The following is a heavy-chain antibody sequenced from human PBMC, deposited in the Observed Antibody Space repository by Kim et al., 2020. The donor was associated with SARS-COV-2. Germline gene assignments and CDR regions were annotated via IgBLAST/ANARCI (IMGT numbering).Heavy chain of an antibody. CDR2: IKSKTDGGTT. J-gene: IGHJ4*02. CDR1: GFTFSNAW. CDR3: TTVLWFGELASC. Sequence: GGSLRLSCAASGFTFSNAWMSWVRHAPGKGLEWVGRIKSKTDGGTTDYAAPVKGRFTISRDDSKNTLYLQMNSLKTEDTAVYYCTTVLWFGELASCWGQGTLVTVSS. D-gene: IGHD3-10*01. V-gene: IGHV3-15*01.